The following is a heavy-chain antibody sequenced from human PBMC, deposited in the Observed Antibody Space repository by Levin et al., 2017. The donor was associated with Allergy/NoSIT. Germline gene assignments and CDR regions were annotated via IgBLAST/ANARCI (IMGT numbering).Heavy chain of an antibody. CDR1: GFTFSSHA. V-gene: IGHV3-30-3*01. CDR3: ARDHGVKVGWFDP. D-gene: IGHD3-10*01. CDR2: ISNDGYNK. J-gene: IGHJ5*02. Sequence: LTGGSLILSCAASGFTFSSHAMHWVRQAPGKGLEWVAVISNDGYNKYYADSVKGRFTISRDNSWNTLYLQMNSLRPQDTAVYYCARDHGVKVGWFDPWGQGTPVTVSS.